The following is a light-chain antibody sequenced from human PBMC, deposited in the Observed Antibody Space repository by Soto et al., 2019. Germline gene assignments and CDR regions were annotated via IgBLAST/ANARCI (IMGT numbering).Light chain of an antibody. CDR3: SSFGGTIRV. J-gene: IGLJ3*02. Sequence: QSVLTQPPSASGSPGQSVAISCTGTSSDVGGYNYVSWYQQHPGKAPKLMIYEVSNRPSGVSNRFSGSKSGNTASLTISGLQAEDEADYYCSSFGGTIRVFGGGTQLTVL. CDR2: EVS. CDR1: SSDVGGYNY. V-gene: IGLV2-8*01.